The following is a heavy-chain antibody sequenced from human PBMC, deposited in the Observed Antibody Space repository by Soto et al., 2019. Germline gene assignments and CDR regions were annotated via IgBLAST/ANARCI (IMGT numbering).Heavy chain of an antibody. J-gene: IGHJ5*02. CDR3: VRGGSNYAS. V-gene: IGHV3-7*01. CDR1: GFTFSDSW. Sequence: GGSLRLSCTASGFTFSDSWMTWVRQAPGKGLEWVARIKPDESEKKYADSVKGRFSISRENAKNSMYLQMDSLRGEDTAVYYCVRGGSNYASWGQGTLVTVSS. CDR2: IKPDESEK. D-gene: IGHD4-4*01.